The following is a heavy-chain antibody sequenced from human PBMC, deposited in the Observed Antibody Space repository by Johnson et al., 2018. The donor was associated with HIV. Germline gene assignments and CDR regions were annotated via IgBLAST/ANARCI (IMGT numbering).Heavy chain of an antibody. CDR3: ARTGVLGAFDI. D-gene: IGHD2-8*02. CDR2: IGTAGAT. Sequence: VQLVESGGGVVQPGRSLRLSCAASGFTFSTYDMYWVRQATGKGLEWVSTIGTAGATYYAGSVKGRFTISRENANNSLYLQMNSLRAGDTAVYYCARTGVLGAFDIWGQGTMVTVSS. J-gene: IGHJ3*02. CDR1: GFTFSTYD. V-gene: IGHV3-13*01.